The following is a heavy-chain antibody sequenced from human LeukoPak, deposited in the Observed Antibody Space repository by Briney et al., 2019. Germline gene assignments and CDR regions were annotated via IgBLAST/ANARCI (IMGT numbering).Heavy chain of an antibody. D-gene: IGHD3-3*01. CDR2: IYYSGST. Sequence: SETLSLTCTVSGGSISSYYWSWIRQPPGKGLEWIGYIYYSGSTNYNPSLKSQVTISVDTSKNQFSLKLSSVTAADTAVYYCARGVTIFGVVSSWGQGTLVTVSS. J-gene: IGHJ4*02. V-gene: IGHV4-59*01. CDR1: GGSISSYY. CDR3: ARGVTIFGVVSS.